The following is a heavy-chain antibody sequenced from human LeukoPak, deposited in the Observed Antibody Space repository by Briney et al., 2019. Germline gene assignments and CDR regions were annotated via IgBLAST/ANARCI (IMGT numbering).Heavy chain of an antibody. CDR2: ISGSGGST. V-gene: IGHV3-23*01. Sequence: PGGSLRLSCAASGFTFSSYAMSWVRQAPGKGLEWVSAISGSGGSTYYPDSVKGRFTISIDNSKNTLYLQMNSLRAEDTAVYYCAKDKMGSYYDSSGYYEYWGQGTLVTVSS. CDR1: GFTFSSYA. J-gene: IGHJ4*02. D-gene: IGHD3-22*01. CDR3: AKDKMGSYYDSSGYYEY.